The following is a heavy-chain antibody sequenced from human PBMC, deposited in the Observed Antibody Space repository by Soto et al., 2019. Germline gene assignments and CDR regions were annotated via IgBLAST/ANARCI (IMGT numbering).Heavy chain of an antibody. V-gene: IGHV6-1*01. CDR2: TYYRSKWYN. J-gene: IGHJ6*02. CDR1: GDSVSSNSAA. CDR3: ARELNYYDSSGYYYYYYGMDV. D-gene: IGHD3-22*01. Sequence: SQTLSLTCAISGDSVSSNSAACNWIRQSPSRGLEWLGRTYYRSKWYNDYAVSVKSRITINPDTSKNQFSLQLNSVTPEDTAVYYCARELNYYDSSGYYYYYYGMDVWGQGTTVTVSS.